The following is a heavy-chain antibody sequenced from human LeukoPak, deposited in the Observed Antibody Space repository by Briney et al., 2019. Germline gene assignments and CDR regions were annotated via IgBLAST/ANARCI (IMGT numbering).Heavy chain of an antibody. D-gene: IGHD3-10*01. J-gene: IGHJ6*03. CDR1: GFTFDDYS. CDR2: ISWDGGTT. V-gene: IGHV3-43*01. Sequence: GGSLRLSCAASGFTFDDYSLHWVRQLPGKGLEWISLISWDGGTTYSADSVKGRITISRDNSKNSLYLQMNSVRAEDTALYYCAKGPSFKDYYYYYMDVWGKGTTVTVSS. CDR3: AKGPSFKDYYYYYMDV.